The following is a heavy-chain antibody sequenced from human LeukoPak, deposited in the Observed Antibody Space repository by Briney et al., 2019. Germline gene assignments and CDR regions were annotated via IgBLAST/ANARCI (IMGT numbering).Heavy chain of an antibody. Sequence: SVKVSCKASGGTFSSYTISWVRQAPGQGLEWMGRIIPILGIANYAQKFQGRVTTTADKSTSTAYMELSSLRSEDTAVYYCASTRYYDFWSGYYAFDIWGQGTMVTVSS. V-gene: IGHV1-69*02. J-gene: IGHJ3*02. D-gene: IGHD3-3*01. CDR3: ASTRYYDFWSGYYAFDI. CDR1: GGTFSSYT. CDR2: IIPILGIA.